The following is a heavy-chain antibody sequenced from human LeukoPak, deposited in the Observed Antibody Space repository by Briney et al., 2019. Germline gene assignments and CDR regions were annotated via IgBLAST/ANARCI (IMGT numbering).Heavy chain of an antibody. CDR2: IGTSGDT. J-gene: IGHJ6*03. CDR3: TRDIAGSGTAMDV. CDR1: GFTFSTYD. D-gene: IGHD2-15*01. V-gene: IGHV3-13*01. Sequence: GGSLRLSCAASGFTFSTYDMHWVRQVTGEGLEWVATIGTSGDTHYAGSVKGRFTISREDGKNSLFLQMNSLRAGDTAAYYCTRDIAGSGTAMDVWGKGTTVTVSS.